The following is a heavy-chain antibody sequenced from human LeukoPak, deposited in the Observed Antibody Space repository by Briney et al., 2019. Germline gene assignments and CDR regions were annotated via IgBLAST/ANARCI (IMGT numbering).Heavy chain of an antibody. Sequence: GGSLRLSCAASGFTLSSYATNWVRQAPGKGLEWVSSISASGDSTYYPDSVKGRFTISRDNSKNTLFMQMNSLRAEDTAVYYCVNPNSLCCPHWSQETLVTVSS. CDR1: GFTLSSYA. D-gene: IGHD2-15*01. CDR2: ISASGDST. J-gene: IGHJ4*02. V-gene: IGHV3-23*01. CDR3: VNPNSLCCPH.